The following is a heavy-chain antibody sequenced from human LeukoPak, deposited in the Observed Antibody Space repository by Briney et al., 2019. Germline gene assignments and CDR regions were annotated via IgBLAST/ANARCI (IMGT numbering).Heavy chain of an antibody. V-gene: IGHV4-34*01. CDR1: GGSFSGYY. J-gene: IGHJ6*02. D-gene: IGHD6-19*01. CDR3: ARQPSGWYENYYYGMDV. Sequence: SETLSLTCAVYGGSFSGYYWSWIRQPPGKGLEWIGEINHSGSTNYNPSLKSRVTISVDTSKNQFSLKLSSVTAADTAVYYCARQPSGWYENYYYGMDVWGQGTTVTVSS. CDR2: INHSGST.